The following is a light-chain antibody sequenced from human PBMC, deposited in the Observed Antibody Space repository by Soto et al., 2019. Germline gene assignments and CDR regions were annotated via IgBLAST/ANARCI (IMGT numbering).Light chain of an antibody. J-gene: IGKJ5*01. Sequence: DIQMTQSPSSLSASVGDRVTITCRASQSIDSYLNWYQQKPGEAPKPLLNGASNLQSGVPARFSGSGSGTDFTLTINSLQLEDFATYYCQQGHSYPLTFGQGTRLDIK. CDR1: QSIDSY. CDR2: GAS. V-gene: IGKV1-39*01. CDR3: QQGHSYPLT.